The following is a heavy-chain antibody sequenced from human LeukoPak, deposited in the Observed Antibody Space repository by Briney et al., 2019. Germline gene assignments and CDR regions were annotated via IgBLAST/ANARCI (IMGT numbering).Heavy chain of an antibody. CDR3: ARQPGRMRYYFDY. CDR2: INPNSGGT. D-gene: IGHD3-10*01. Sequence: GASVKVSCKASGYTFTGYYMHWVRQAPGQGLEWMGWINPNSGGTNYAQKFQGRVTMTRDTSISTAYMELSRLRSDDTAVYYCARQPGRMRYYFDYWGQGTLVTVSS. V-gene: IGHV1-2*02. CDR1: GYTFTGYY. J-gene: IGHJ4*02.